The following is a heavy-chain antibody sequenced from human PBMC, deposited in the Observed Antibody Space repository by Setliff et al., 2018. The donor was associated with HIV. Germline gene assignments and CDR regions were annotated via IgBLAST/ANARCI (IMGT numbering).Heavy chain of an antibody. D-gene: IGHD3-10*01. CDR3: ARHRAQRGSGTYYDDWFDP. CDR2: VHYSGRT. CDR1: GGSLSGYY. V-gene: IGHV4-34*01. J-gene: IGHJ5*02. Sequence: LSLTCAAYGGSLSGYYWSWIRQTPGKGLEWIGEVHYSGRTAYNPSLQSRVAISVDMYRNQFFLRLTSVTAADTSAYYCARHRAQRGSGTYYDDWFDPWGQGTLVTVSS.